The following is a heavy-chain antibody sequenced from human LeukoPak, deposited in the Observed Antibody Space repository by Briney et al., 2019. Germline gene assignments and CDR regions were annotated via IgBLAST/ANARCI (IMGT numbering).Heavy chain of an antibody. V-gene: IGHV4-59*12. CDR3: ARGRAYYDFWSGRPFDY. CDR2: ISYSGST. D-gene: IGHD3-3*01. CDR1: GGSISSYY. Sequence: SETLSLTCTVSGGSISSYYWSWIRQPPGKGLEWIGYISYSGSTNYNPSLKSRVTISVETSKNQFYLKLSSVTAADTAVYYCARGRAYYDFWSGRPFDYWGQGTLVTVSS. J-gene: IGHJ4*02.